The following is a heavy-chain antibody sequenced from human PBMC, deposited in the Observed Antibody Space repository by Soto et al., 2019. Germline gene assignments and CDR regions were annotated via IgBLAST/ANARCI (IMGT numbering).Heavy chain of an antibody. D-gene: IGHD1-20*01. Sequence: EVQLVESGGALVKPGGSLRLSCAASGFTFSNAWMSWVRQAPGKGLEWVGRIKSKTDGGTTDYAAAVEGRFTISREDSKNTEYLQMDSLKTEDTAVYYCATKRTGITTIGPGYWGQGTLVTVSS. CDR1: GFTFSNAW. J-gene: IGHJ4*02. V-gene: IGHV3-15*02. CDR3: ATKRTGITTIGPGY. CDR2: IKSKTDGGTT.